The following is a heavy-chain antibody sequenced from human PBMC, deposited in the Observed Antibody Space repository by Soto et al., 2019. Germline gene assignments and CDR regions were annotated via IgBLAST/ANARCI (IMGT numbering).Heavy chain of an antibody. V-gene: IGHV4-59*01. J-gene: IGHJ5*02. CDR3: ARSRGPYCSGASCYSDSWFDP. CDR1: GGSFSTYY. Sequence: QVQLQESGPGLVKPSETLSLSCTVSGGSFSTYYWSWIRQPPGKRLEWIGYVYYSGTTNYNPSLKSQVTISVDTSTNQFSLNLRSVTAADTAVYYCARSRGPYCSGASCYSDSWFDPWGQGTLVTVSS. D-gene: IGHD2-15*01. CDR2: VYYSGTT.